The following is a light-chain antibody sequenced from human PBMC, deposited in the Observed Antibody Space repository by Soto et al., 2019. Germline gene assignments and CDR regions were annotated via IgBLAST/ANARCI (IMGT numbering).Light chain of an antibody. CDR2: AAS. Sequence: DIQMTQSPSSLSASVGDRVTITCRASQDINTYLAWYQQIPGKVPKFLIYAASTSQSGVPSRFSGSGSGTHFTLTINTLQPEDVATYYCQQYKSAPLTFGGGTKVEIK. CDR1: QDINTY. J-gene: IGKJ4*01. V-gene: IGKV1-27*01. CDR3: QQYKSAPLT.